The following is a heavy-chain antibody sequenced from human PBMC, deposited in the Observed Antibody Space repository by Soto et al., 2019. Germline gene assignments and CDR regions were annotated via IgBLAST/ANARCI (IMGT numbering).Heavy chain of an antibody. CDR3: ARVVYYYDSSGYYGSDY. CDR2: TSAYNGNT. Sequence: ASVKVSCKASGYTFTSYGISWVRQAPGQGLEWMGWTSAYNGNTNYAQKLQGRVTMTTDTSTSTAYMELRSLRSDDTAVYYCARVVYYYDSSGYYGSDYWGQGTLVTVSS. V-gene: IGHV1-18*01. D-gene: IGHD3-22*01. CDR1: GYTFTSYG. J-gene: IGHJ4*02.